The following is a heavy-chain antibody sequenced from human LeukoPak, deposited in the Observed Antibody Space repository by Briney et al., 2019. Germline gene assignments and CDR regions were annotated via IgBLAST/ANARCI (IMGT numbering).Heavy chain of an antibody. CDR3: AGNTRGYGGNPH. D-gene: IGHD4-17*01. V-gene: IGHV4-61*08. CDR2: IYYSGST. J-gene: IGHJ4*02. CDR1: GGSISSGGYY. Sequence: PSETLSLTCTVSGGSISSGGYYWSWIRQPPGKGLERIGYIYYSGSTNYNPSLKSRVTISVDTSENQFSLKLSSVTAADTAVYYCAGNTRGYGGNPHWGQGTLVTVSS.